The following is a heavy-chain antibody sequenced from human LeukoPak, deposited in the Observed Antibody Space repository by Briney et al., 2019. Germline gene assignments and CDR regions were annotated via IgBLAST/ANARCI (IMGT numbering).Heavy chain of an antibody. CDR1: GFTFSSYA. D-gene: IGHD6-19*01. CDR2: ISYDGSNK. CDR3: ARSIAVARDY. V-gene: IGHV3-30-3*01. Sequence: GGSLRLSCAASGFTFSSYAMHWVCQAPGKGLEWVAVISYDGSNKYYADSVKGRFTISRDNSKNTLYLQMNSLRAEDTAVYYCARSIAVARDYWGQGTLVTVSS. J-gene: IGHJ4*02.